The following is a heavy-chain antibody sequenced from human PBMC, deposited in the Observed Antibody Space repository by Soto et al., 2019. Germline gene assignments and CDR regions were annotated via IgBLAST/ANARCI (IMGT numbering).Heavy chain of an antibody. J-gene: IGHJ3*02. Sequence: VQLLESGPGLVKPSDTLSLTCAVSGYSITNVNWWAWIRQPPGKGLEWIGYIFHSGTTHYNPSLKSRVTMSVDTSKNQFSLKVDSLTAEDTAVYYCARSPYADALDIWGQGTMVTVSS. V-gene: IGHV4-28*01. CDR2: IFHSGTT. D-gene: IGHD2-2*01. CDR1: GYSITNVNW. CDR3: ARSPYADALDI.